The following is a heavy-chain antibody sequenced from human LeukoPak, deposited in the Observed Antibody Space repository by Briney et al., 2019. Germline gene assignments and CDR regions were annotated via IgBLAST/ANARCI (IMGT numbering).Heavy chain of an antibody. Sequence: GGSLRLSCAASGFSLSSYAMSWVRQAPGKGLEWVSAISSTDAGTYHADSVRGRFTISRDSSKNTLYLQMNSLRAEDTAVYYCAREYSSGWYYPGGFDYWGLGTLVTVSS. D-gene: IGHD6-19*01. V-gene: IGHV3-23*01. CDR3: AREYSSGWYYPGGFDY. J-gene: IGHJ4*02. CDR2: ISSTDAGT. CDR1: GFSLSSYA.